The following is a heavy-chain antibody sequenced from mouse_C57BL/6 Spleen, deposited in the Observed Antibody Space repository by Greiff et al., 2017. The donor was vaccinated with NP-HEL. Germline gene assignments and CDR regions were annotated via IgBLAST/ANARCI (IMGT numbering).Heavy chain of an antibody. CDR2: IYPGSGNT. V-gene: IGHV1-76*01. Sequence: QVQLKESGAELVRPGASVKLSCKASGYTFTDYYINWVKQRPGQGLEWIARIYPGSGNTYYNEKFKGKATLTAEKSSSTAYRQLSSLTSEDSAVYFCARSGGPYYFDYWGQGTTLTVSS. J-gene: IGHJ2*01. CDR1: GYTFTDYY. CDR3: ARSGGPYYFDY. D-gene: IGHD3-1*01.